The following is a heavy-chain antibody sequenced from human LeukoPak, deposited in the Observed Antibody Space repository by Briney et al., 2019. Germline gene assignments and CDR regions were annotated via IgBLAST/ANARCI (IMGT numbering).Heavy chain of an antibody. CDR2: IYTSGST. D-gene: IGHD2-15*01. CDR3: ARLSRNCSGGSCYSVAYYFDY. CDR1: GGSISSYY. J-gene: IGHJ4*02. V-gene: IGHV4-4*07. Sequence: PTETLSLTCTVSGGSISSYYWSWIRQPAGKGLEWIGRIYTSGSTNYNPSLKSRVTMSVDTSKNQFSLKLSSVTAADTAVYYCARLSRNCSGGSCYSVAYYFDYWGQGTLVTVSS.